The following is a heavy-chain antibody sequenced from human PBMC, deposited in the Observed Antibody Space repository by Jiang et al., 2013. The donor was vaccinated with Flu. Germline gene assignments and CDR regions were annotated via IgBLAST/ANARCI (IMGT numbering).Heavy chain of an antibody. J-gene: IGHJ6*02. CDR3: AKDQDILTAAEVYGMDV. V-gene: IGHV3-23*04. Sequence: VQLVESGGGLVQPGGSLRLSCAASGFTFSSYAMSWARQAPGKGLEWVSAISGSGGSTYYADSVKGRFTISRDNSKNTLYLQMNSLRAEDTAVYYCAKDQDILTAAEVYGMDVWGQGTTVTVSS. D-gene: IGHD3-9*01. CDR1: GFTFSSYA. CDR2: ISGSGGST.